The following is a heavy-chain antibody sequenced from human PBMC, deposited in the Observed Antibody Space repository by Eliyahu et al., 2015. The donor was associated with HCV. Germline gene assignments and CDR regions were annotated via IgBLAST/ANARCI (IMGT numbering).Heavy chain of an antibody. CDR1: AYTFTGYY. D-gene: IGHD6-25*01. J-gene: IGHJ4*02. V-gene: IGHV1-2*02. CDR3: ATSGQRQHYFGY. CDR2: VNPNGGGT. Sequence: QVQLVQSGAEVKKPGASVKVSCKASAYTFTGYYIHXVRQAPGQGLEWMGWVNPNGGGTDYPRRFQGRVTMTRDTSISTAYMELSGLRSDDTAIYYCATSGQRQHYFGYWGQGTLVTVSS.